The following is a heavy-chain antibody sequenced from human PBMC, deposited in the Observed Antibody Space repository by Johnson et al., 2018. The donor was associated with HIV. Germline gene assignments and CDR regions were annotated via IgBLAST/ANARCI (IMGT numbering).Heavy chain of an antibody. CDR2: ISNDGSNK. CDR3: RVVGDAFDI. CDR1: GFTFNRHG. J-gene: IGHJ3*02. D-gene: IGHD2-15*01. V-gene: IGHV3-30*03. Sequence: VQLVESGGGVVQPGRSLRLSCAASGFTFNRHGMHWVRQAPGKGLEWVAAISNDGSNKYYADSVKGRFTISRDNSKNTLSLQMNSLRVDDTAVYYVRVVGDAFDIWGQGTMVTVSS.